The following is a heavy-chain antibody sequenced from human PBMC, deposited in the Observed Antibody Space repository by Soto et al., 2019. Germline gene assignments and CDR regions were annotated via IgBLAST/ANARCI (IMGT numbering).Heavy chain of an antibody. CDR2: IKQDGSEK. CDR3: ARDRVAARPIPYYYGMDV. Sequence: EVQLVESGGGLVQPGGSLRLSCAASGFTFSSYWMSWIRQAPGKGLEWVANIKQDGSEKYYVDSVKGRFTISRDNAKNSLYLQMNSLRAEDTAVYYCARDRVAARPIPYYYGMDVWGQGTTVTVSS. J-gene: IGHJ6*02. V-gene: IGHV3-7*03. D-gene: IGHD6-6*01. CDR1: GFTFSSYW.